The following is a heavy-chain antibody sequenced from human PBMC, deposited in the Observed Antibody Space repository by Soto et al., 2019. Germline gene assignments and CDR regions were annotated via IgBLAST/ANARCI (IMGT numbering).Heavy chain of an antibody. D-gene: IGHD3-22*01. Sequence: GSLRLSCAASGFTFSSYSMNWVRQAPGKGLEWVSSISSSSSYIYYADSVKGRFTISRDNAKNSLYLQMNSLRAEDTAVYYCARARYYYDSSGYQRYYYGMDVWGQGTTVTVSS. V-gene: IGHV3-21*01. CDR2: ISSSSSYI. J-gene: IGHJ6*02. CDR1: GFTFSSYS. CDR3: ARARYYYDSSGYQRYYYGMDV.